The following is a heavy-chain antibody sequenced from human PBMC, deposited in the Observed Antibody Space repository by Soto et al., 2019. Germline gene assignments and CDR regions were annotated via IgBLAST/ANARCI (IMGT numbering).Heavy chain of an antibody. V-gene: IGHV3-11*01. D-gene: IGHD6-6*01. CDR3: ARVSSSRYFDH. CDR1: GFTFSDYY. J-gene: IGHJ4*02. Sequence: QVQLVESGGDLVKPGGSLRLSCAASGFTFSDYYMTWIRQAPGKGLEWVSYISSTGNTIYYADSVKGRFTISRDNTKISLYLQMNSLRAEDTAVYFCARVSSSRYFDHWGQGSLVTVSS. CDR2: ISSTGNTI.